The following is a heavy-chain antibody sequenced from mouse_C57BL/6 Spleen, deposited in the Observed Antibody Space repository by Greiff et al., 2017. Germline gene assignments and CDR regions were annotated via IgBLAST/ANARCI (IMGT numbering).Heavy chain of an antibody. CDR2: IDPSDSYT. CDR3: AKDYDGRGGYFDV. D-gene: IGHD2-4*01. Sequence: QVQLQQPGAELVMPGASVKLSCKASGYTFTSYWMHWVKQRPGQGLEWIGEIDPSDSYTNYNQKFKGKSTLTVDKSSSTAYMQLSSLTSEDSAVYYCAKDYDGRGGYFDVWGTGTTVTVSS. J-gene: IGHJ1*03. V-gene: IGHV1-69*01. CDR1: GYTFTSYW.